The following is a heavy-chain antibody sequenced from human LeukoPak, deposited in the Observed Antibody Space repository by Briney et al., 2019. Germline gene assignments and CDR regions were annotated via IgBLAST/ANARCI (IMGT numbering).Heavy chain of an antibody. Sequence: ASVKVSCKASGYTFTSYGISWVRQAPGQGLEWMGWINPNSGGTNYAQKFQGRVTMTRDTSIRTAYMERGRLTSNDTAVYYCARAVESVTTIDYWGQGTLVTVSS. V-gene: IGHV1-2*02. D-gene: IGHD4-17*01. J-gene: IGHJ4*02. CDR1: GYTFTSYG. CDR3: ARAVESVTTIDY. CDR2: INPNSGGT.